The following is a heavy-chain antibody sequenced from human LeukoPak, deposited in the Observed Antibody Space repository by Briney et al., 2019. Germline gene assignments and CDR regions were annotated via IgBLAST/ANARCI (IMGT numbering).Heavy chain of an antibody. D-gene: IGHD4-23*01. J-gene: IGHJ3*02. CDR2: ISPNSGGT. Sequence: WASVKVSCKASGYDSTGFFMHWVRQAPGQGLEWMGWISPNSGGTNYAQKFQGRVTMTRDTSISTAYMELNRLTSDDTAVYYCARDGNFDIWGQGTVVTVSS. CDR3: ARDGNFDI. V-gene: IGHV1-2*02. CDR1: GYDSTGFF.